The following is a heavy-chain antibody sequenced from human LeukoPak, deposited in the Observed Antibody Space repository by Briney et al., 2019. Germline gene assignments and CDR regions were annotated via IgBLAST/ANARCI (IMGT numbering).Heavy chain of an antibody. CDR3: AKHLSGLRYFDWLPRDYYYMDV. J-gene: IGHJ6*03. CDR1: GFTFSSYA. D-gene: IGHD3-9*01. Sequence: GGSLRLSCAASGFTFSSYAMSWVRQAPGRGLEWVSAISGSGGSTYYADSVKGRFTISRDNSKNTLYLQMNSLRAEDTAVYYCAKHLSGLRYFDWLPRDYYYMDVWGKGTTVTVSS. CDR2: ISGSGGST. V-gene: IGHV3-23*01.